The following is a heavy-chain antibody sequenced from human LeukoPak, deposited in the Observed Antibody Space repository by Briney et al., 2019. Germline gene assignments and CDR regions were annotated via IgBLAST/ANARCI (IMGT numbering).Heavy chain of an antibody. J-gene: IGHJ4*02. CDR3: ARRGSSSDFDC. V-gene: IGHV4-59*08. D-gene: IGHD6-6*01. CDR2: IYYSGST. Sequence: SETLSLTCTVSGGSISSYYWSWIRQPPGKGLEWIGYIYYSGSTNYNPSLKSRVTISVDTPKNQFSLKLSSVTAADTAVYYCARRGSSSDFDCWGQGTLVTVSS. CDR1: GGSISSYY.